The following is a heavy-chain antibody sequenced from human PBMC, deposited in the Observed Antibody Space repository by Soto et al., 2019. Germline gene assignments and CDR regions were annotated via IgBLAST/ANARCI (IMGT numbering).Heavy chain of an antibody. CDR3: ARGTTGTTNWFDP. J-gene: IGHJ5*02. V-gene: IGHV4-39*02. CDR1: GGSISSRNYY. D-gene: IGHD1-7*01. Sequence: SETLSLTCTVSGGSISSRNYYWGWVRQPPGKGLEWIGSIYYNGFSYYNPSLKTRVTISVDTPKNHFSLKVRSVTATDTAVYYCARGTTGTTNWFDPWGQGTLVTVSS. CDR2: IYYNGFS.